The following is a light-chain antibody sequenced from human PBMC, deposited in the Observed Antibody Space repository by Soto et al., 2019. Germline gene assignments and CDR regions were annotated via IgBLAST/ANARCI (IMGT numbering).Light chain of an antibody. V-gene: IGLV2-14*01. CDR3: SSYTSSSTVV. CDR2: EVS. Sequence: QSVVPQPASVSGSPGQSITISCTGTSCDVGGYNYVSWYQQHPGKAPKLMIYEVSNRPSGVSNRFSGSKSGNTASLTISGLQAEDEADYYCSSYTSSSTVVFGGGTKLTVL. J-gene: IGLJ2*01. CDR1: SCDVGGYNY.